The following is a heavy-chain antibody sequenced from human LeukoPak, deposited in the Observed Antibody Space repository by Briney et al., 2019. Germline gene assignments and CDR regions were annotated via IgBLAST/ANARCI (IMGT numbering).Heavy chain of an antibody. Sequence: GGSLRLSCAASGFTVSSNYMSWVRQAPGKGLEWVSVIYSGGSTYYADSVKGRFTISRDNSKNTLYLQMNSLRAEDTALYYCARDLSPSDYYDSSGYYPWGQGTLVTVSS. CDR1: GFTVSSNY. CDR3: ARDLSPSDYYDSSGYYP. V-gene: IGHV3-66*01. CDR2: IYSGGST. J-gene: IGHJ5*02. D-gene: IGHD3-22*01.